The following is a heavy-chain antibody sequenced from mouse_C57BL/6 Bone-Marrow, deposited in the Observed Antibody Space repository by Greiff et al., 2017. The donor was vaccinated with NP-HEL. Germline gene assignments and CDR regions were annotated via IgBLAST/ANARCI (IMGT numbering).Heavy chain of an antibody. CDR1: GYTFTDYE. J-gene: IGHJ2*01. CDR3: TRSYFYFDY. D-gene: IGHD2-10*01. CDR2: IDPETGGT. V-gene: IGHV1-15*01. Sequence: VQLVESGAELVRPGASVTLSCKASGYTFTDYEMHWVKQTPVHGLEWIGAIDPETGGTAYNQKFKGKAILTADKSSSTAYMELRSLTSEDSAVYYCTRSYFYFDYWGQGTTLTVSS.